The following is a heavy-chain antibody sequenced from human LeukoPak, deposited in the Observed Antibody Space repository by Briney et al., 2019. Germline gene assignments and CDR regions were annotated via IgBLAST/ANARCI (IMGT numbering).Heavy chain of an antibody. CDR2: IKQDGSEK. CDR1: GIIITSYW. D-gene: IGHD3-16*01. V-gene: IGHV3-7*01. Sequence: GGSLRLSCAVSGIIITSYWMSWVRQTPGKGLEWVANIKQDGSEKNYVDSVKGRFTIFRDNARNSLYLQMNGLRAEDTAVYYCASHSYGYNHWGQGTLVIVSS. J-gene: IGHJ5*02. CDR3: ASHSYGYNH.